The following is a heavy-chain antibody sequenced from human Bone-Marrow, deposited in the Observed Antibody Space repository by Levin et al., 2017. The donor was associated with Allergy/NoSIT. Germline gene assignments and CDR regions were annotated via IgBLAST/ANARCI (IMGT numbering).Heavy chain of an antibody. CDR1: GYTFTSYG. CDR3: ARVWVGDTIFGVVINYGMDV. D-gene: IGHD3-3*01. CDR2: ISAYNGNT. Sequence: PAASVKVSCKASGYTFTSYGISWVRQAPGQGLEWMGWISAYNGNTNYAQKLQGRVTMTTDTSTSTAYMELRSLRSDDTAVYYCARVWVGDTIFGVVINYGMDVWGQGTTVTVSS. J-gene: IGHJ6*02. V-gene: IGHV1-18*01.